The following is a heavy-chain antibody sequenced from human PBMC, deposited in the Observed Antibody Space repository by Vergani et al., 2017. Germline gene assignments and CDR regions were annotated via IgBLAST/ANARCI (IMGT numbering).Heavy chain of an antibody. J-gene: IGHJ2*01. CDR2: IHNRGKT. CDR1: GYSIGSGFY. V-gene: IGHV4-38-2*01. Sequence: QVRLEESGPGLVQPSETLSLTCSVSGYSIGSGFYWAWIRQSPGEGLQWLTSIHNRGKTYHNPSLKSRVSVSLDTSKNRFSLNLTSVTATDTAVYYCARSQGDYWYFGLWGPGSLVTVSS. CDR3: ARSQGDYWYFGL. D-gene: IGHD2-21*01.